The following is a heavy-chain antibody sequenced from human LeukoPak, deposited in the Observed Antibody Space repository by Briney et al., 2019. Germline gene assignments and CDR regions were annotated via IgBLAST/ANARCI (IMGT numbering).Heavy chain of an antibody. CDR1: GFTFNNYA. CDR3: AKGSSSSRPYYFDY. D-gene: IGHD6-6*01. Sequence: GGSLRLSCAASGFTFNNYAMSWVRQAPGKGREGVSAVSGSSTYYADSVKGRFTISTDNSKNTLYLQMNSLRAEDTAVYYCAKGSSSSRPYYFDYWGQGTLVTVSS. CDR2: VSGSST. J-gene: IGHJ4*02. V-gene: IGHV3-23*01.